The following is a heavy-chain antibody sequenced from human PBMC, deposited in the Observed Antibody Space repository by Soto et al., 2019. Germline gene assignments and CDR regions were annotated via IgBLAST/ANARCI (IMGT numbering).Heavy chain of an antibody. D-gene: IGHD4-17*01. V-gene: IGHV3-66*01. Sequence: EVQLVESGGGLVQPGGSLRLSCAASGFTVSNSYMSWVRQAPGKGLEYVSVIYSGGGTYYADSVKGRFTISRDNSKNTLYLPMNSLGAEDTAVYYCARSPTRTNYADYFDPWGQGTLVTVSS. CDR3: ARSPTRTNYADYFDP. CDR2: IYSGGGT. CDR1: GFTVSNSY. J-gene: IGHJ5*02.